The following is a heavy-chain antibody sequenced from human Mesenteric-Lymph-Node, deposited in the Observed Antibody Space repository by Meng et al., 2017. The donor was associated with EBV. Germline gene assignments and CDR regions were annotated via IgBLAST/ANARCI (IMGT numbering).Heavy chain of an antibody. CDR1: GGSFSVYY. V-gene: IGHV4-34*01. D-gene: IGHD2-8*02. Sequence: QVQLQQWGAGLLKPSEXRSLTCAVXGGSFSVYYWSWLRQPPGKGLEWIGEINHSGSTNYNPSLKSRVTISVDTSKNQFSLKLSSVTAADTAVYYCARDYCTGGVCYPYNWFDPWGQGTLVTVSS. J-gene: IGHJ5*02. CDR2: INHSGST. CDR3: ARDYCTGGVCYPYNWFDP.